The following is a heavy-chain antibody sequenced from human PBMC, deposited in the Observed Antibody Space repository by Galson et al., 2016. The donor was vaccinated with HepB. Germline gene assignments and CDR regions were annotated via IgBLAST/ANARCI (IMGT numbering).Heavy chain of an antibody. CDR1: GYTFTSHA. CDR2: INAGNGKT. D-gene: IGHD1-14*01. V-gene: IGHV1-3*01. J-gene: IGHJ4*02. Sequence: SVKVSCKVSGYTFTSHAMHWVRQAPGQRLEWMGWINAGNGKTNYLQQLQGRVTITSDTSASTAYMEPSSLRSEDTAIYYCAREMGGAGTTFEYWGQGTLGTVSS. CDR3: AREMGGAGTTFEY.